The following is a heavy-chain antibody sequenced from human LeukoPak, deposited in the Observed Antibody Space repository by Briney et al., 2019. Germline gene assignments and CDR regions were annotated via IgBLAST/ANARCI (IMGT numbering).Heavy chain of an antibody. V-gene: IGHV4-34*01. CDR3: ARGPYDYVWGRPHYFDY. J-gene: IGHJ4*02. D-gene: IGHD3-16*01. CDR1: GGSFSGYY. CDR2: INHSGST. Sequence: SETLSLTCDVYGGSFSGYYWSWIRQPPGKGLEWIGEINHSGSTNYNPSLKSRVTISVDTSKNQFSLKLSSVTAADTAVYYCARGPYDYVWGRPHYFDYWGQGTLVTVSS.